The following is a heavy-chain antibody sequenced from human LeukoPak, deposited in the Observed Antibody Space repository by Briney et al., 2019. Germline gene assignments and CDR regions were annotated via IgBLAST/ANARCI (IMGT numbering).Heavy chain of an antibody. CDR2: INHSGST. V-gene: IGHV4-34*01. CDR3: ARADQEYCSGGSCYSVFDY. CDR1: GGSFSGYY. J-gene: IGHJ4*02. Sequence: PSETLSLTCAVYGGSFSGYYWSWIRQPPGKGLEWIGEINHSGSTNYNPSLKSRVTISVDTSKNQFSLKLSSVTAADTAVYYCARADQEYCSGGSCYSVFDYWGQGTLVTVSS. D-gene: IGHD2-15*01.